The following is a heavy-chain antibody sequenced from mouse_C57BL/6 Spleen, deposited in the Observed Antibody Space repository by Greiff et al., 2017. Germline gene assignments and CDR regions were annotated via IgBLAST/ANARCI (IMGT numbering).Heavy chain of an antibody. CDR2: IYPGGGYT. Sequence: QVHVKQSGAELVRPGTSVKMSCKASGYTFTNYWIGWAKQRPGHGLEWIGDIYPGGGYTNYNEKFKGKATLTADKSSSTAYMQFSSLTSEDSAIYYCARGYGSSYYFDDWGQGTTLTVSS. CDR3: ARGYGSSYYFDD. V-gene: IGHV1-63*01. D-gene: IGHD1-1*01. J-gene: IGHJ2*01. CDR1: GYTFTNYW.